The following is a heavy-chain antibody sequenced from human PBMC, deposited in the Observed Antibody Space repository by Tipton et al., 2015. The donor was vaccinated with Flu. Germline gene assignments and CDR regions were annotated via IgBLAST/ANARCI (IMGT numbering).Heavy chain of an antibody. D-gene: IGHD1-26*01. J-gene: IGHJ4*02. Sequence: TLSLTCTVSGDSISRGSYYYNWIRQPAGEGLEWIGRIYTNANTNYKASLKSRVTISIDRSKNQFSLKLSSVTAADTAVYYCARDPTVGAVRGYFDYWGQGTLVTVSS. V-gene: IGHV4-61*02. CDR1: GDSISRGSYY. CDR2: IYTNANT. CDR3: ARDPTVGAVRGYFDY.